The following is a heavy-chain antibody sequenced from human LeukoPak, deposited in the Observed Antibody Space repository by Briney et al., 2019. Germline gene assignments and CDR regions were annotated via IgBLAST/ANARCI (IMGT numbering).Heavy chain of an antibody. J-gene: IGHJ4*02. CDR3: ARVRGYYDSSGYYYIDY. CDR2: ISSSSSYI. D-gene: IGHD3-22*01. V-gene: IGHV3-21*01. Sequence: GGSLRLSCAASGFTFSSYAMSWVRQAPGKGLEWVSSISSSSSYIYYADSVKGRFTISRDNAKNSLYLQMNSLRAEDTAVYYCARVRGYYDSSGYYYIDYWGQGTLVTVSS. CDR1: GFTFSSYA.